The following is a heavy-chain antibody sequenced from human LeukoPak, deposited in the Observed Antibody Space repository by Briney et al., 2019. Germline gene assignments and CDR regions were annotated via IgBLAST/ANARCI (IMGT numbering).Heavy chain of an antibody. CDR1: GGSISSGDYY. J-gene: IGHJ4*02. V-gene: IGHV4-30-4*08. CDR2: IYYSGST. CDR3: ARRPSYDFWSGYLTYYFDY. D-gene: IGHD3-3*01. Sequence: PSQTLSLTCTVSGGSISSGDYYWSWIRQPPGKGLEWIGYIYYSGSTYYNPSLKSRVTISVDTSKNQFSLKLSSVTAADTAVYYCARRPSYDFWSGYLTYYFDYWGQGTLVTVSS.